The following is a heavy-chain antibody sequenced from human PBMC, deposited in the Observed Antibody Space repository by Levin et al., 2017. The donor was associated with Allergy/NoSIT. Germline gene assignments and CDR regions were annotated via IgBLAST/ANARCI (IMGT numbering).Heavy chain of an antibody. CDR3: ARDLPSLIVVVPAAIGWFDP. CDR2: IIPIFGTA. D-gene: IGHD2-2*01. CDR1: GGTFSSYA. V-gene: IGHV1-69*13. Sequence: GASVKVSCKASGGTFSSYAISWVRQAPGQGLEWMGGIIPIFGTANYAQKFQGRVTITADESTSTAYMELSSLRSEDTAVYYCARDLPSLIVVVPAAIGWFDPWGQGTLVTVSS. J-gene: IGHJ5*02.